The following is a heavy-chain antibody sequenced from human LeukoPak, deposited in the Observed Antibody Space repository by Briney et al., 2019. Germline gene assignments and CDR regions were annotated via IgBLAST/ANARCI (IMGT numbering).Heavy chain of an antibody. CDR3: ARIAAAGKNWFDP. D-gene: IGHD6-13*01. Sequence: SETLSLTCTVSGGSISSSSYYWGWIRQPPGKGLEWIGSIYYSGSTYYNPSLKSRVTMSVDTSKNQFSLKLSSVTAADTAVYYCARIAAAGKNWFDPWGQGTLVTVSS. CDR2: IYYSGST. V-gene: IGHV4-39*01. CDR1: GGSISSSSYY. J-gene: IGHJ5*02.